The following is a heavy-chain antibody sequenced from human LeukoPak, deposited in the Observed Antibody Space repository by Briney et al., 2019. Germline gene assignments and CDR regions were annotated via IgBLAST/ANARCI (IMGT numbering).Heavy chain of an antibody. Sequence: PGGSLRLSCAASGFTLSNYWMSWVRQAPGKGLEWVANIKQDGSETYYVDSVKDRFTISRDNAENSLYLQMNSLRAEDTAVYYCTGEPPYYYYMDVWGKGATVTVSS. J-gene: IGHJ6*03. CDR1: GFTLSNYW. CDR3: TGEPPYYYYMDV. CDR2: IKQDGSET. V-gene: IGHV3-7*01.